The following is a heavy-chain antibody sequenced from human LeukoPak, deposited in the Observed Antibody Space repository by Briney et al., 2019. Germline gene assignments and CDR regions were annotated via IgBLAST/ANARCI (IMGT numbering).Heavy chain of an antibody. CDR3: ARHGRATAELQDDYFDY. Sequence: SETLSLTCTVSGGSISSYYWSWIRQPPGKGLEWIGYIYTSGSTNYKPSLKSRVTISVDTSKNQFSLKLSSVTAADTAVYYCARHGRATAELQDDYFDYWGQGTLVTVSS. CDR2: IYTSGST. CDR1: GGSISSYY. D-gene: IGHD1-7*01. J-gene: IGHJ4*02. V-gene: IGHV4-4*09.